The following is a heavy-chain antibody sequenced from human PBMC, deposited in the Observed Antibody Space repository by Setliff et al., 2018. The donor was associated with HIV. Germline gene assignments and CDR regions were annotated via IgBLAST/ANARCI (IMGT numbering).Heavy chain of an antibody. CDR1: GDSIKSHH. CDR2: TDASGDT. D-gene: IGHD4-4*01. V-gene: IGHV4-4*09. CDR3: ARQLDYTNGRYFDY. Sequence: SETLSLTCTVSGDSIKSHHWSWIRQPAGKGLEWLAYTDASGDTNYNPSLRGRVIISLDTSNNQFSLNLNSVTAADTAVYYCARQLDYTNGRYFDYWGPGTLVTASS. J-gene: IGHJ4*02.